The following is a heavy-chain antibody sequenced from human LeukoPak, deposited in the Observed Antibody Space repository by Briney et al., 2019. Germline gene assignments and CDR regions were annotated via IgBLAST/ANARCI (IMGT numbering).Heavy chain of an antibody. CDR3: AKGFGRFLEWSNFDY. Sequence: AGGSLRLTCAASGFTFSSYNMNWVRQAPGKGLEWVSAISGSGGSTYYADSVKGRFTISRDNSKNTLYLQMNSLRAEDTAVYYCAKGFGRFLEWSNFDYWGQGTLVTVSS. D-gene: IGHD3-3*01. J-gene: IGHJ4*02. CDR2: ISGSGGST. CDR1: GFTFSSYN. V-gene: IGHV3-23*01.